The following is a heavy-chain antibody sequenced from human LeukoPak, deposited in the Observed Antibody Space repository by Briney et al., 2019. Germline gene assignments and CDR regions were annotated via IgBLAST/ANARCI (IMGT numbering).Heavy chain of an antibody. CDR1: GFTFSNYW. CDR2: IKQDGSEI. J-gene: IGHJ4*02. D-gene: IGHD5-12*01. V-gene: IGHV3-7*03. Sequence: TGGSLRLSCVASGFTFSNYWMSWVRQAPGKGLEWVANIKQDGSEIYYVGSVKGRFTISRDNSKNTLYLQMNSLRAEDTAVYYCANIGDPSYWGQGTLVTVSS. CDR3: ANIGDPSY.